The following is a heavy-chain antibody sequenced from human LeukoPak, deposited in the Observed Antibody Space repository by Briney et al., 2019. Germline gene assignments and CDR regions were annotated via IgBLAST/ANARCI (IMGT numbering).Heavy chain of an antibody. D-gene: IGHD6-19*01. CDR1: GLTFSSYE. CDR3: ARDRSVAGKPQYYFDY. V-gene: IGHV3-48*03. J-gene: IGHJ4*02. CDR2: ISSSGSTI. Sequence: GGSLRLSCAVSGLTFSSYEMNWVRQAPGKGLEWVSYISSSGSTIYYADSVKGRFTISRDNAKNSLYLQMNSLRAKDTAVYYCARDRSVAGKPQYYFDYWGQGTLVTVSS.